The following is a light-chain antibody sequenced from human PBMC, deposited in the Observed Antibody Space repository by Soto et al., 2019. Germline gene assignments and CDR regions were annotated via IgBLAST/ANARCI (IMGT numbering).Light chain of an antibody. CDR3: QQYNSYAGT. CDR2: KAC. Sequence: DIQMTQSPSTLSASVGDRVTITCRASQSISSWLAWYQQKPGKAPKLLIYKACSLESGVPSRFSGSGSGTAFTLTISSRQPDDFATYYCQQYNSYAGTFGQGTKLEIK. J-gene: IGKJ2*02. V-gene: IGKV1-5*03. CDR1: QSISSW.